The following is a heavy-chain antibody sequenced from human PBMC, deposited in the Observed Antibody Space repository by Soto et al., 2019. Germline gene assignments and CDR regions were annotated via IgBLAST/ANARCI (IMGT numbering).Heavy chain of an antibody. Sequence: PSETLSLTCAVYGGSFSGYYWSWIRQPPGKGLEWIGEINHSGSTNYNPSLKSRVTISVDTSKNQFSLKLSSVTAADTAVYYCARVQQLATPGGYFDYWGQGTLVTVSS. D-gene: IGHD6-13*01. J-gene: IGHJ4*02. CDR1: GGSFSGYY. CDR2: INHSGST. V-gene: IGHV4-34*01. CDR3: ARVQQLATPGGYFDY.